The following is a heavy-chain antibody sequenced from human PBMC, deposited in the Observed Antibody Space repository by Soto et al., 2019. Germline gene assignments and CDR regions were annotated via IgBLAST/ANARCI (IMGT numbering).Heavy chain of an antibody. J-gene: IGHJ6*02. Sequence: EVQLVESGGGLVQPGGSLRLSCAASGFTFSSYWMHWVRQAPGKGLVWVSRINSDGSNTNYADSVKGRFTISRDNAKNTLYLQMNSLRAADTAVYYCTRSGSSPYYYGMDVWGQGTTVTVSS. CDR1: GFTFSSYW. CDR2: INSDGSNT. D-gene: IGHD6-6*01. V-gene: IGHV3-74*01. CDR3: TRSGSSPYYYGMDV.